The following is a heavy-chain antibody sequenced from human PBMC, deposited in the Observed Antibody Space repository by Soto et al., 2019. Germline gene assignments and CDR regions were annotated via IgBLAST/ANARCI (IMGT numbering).Heavy chain of an antibody. CDR2: IYYSGST. V-gene: IGHV4-31*03. CDR3: ARVLRVEDWFDP. CDR1: GGSISSGGYY. D-gene: IGHD2-15*01. J-gene: IGHJ5*02. Sequence: QVQLQESSPGLVKPSQTLSLTCTVSGGSISSGGYYWSWIRQHPGKGLEWIGYIYYSGSTYYNPSLKSRVTMSVDTSKNQFSRKLSSVTAADTAVYYCARVLRVEDWFDPWGQGTLVTVSS.